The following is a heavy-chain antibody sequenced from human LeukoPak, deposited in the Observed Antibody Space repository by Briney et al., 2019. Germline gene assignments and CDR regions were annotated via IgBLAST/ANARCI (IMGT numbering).Heavy chain of an antibody. CDR3: ARDLVNY. Sequence: GGSLRLSCAASGFTFSDYWMSWVRQAPGKGLEWVANIKQDGSEKQYVDSVKGRLTISRDNAKNSLYLEMNSLRAEDTAVYYCARDLVNYWGQGTLVTVSS. D-gene: IGHD2-8*02. V-gene: IGHV3-7*04. J-gene: IGHJ4*02. CDR1: GFTFSDYW. CDR2: IKQDGSEK.